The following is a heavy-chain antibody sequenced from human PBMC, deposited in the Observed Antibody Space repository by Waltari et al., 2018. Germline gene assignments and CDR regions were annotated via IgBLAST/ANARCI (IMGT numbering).Heavy chain of an antibody. CDR1: GFTFRNYG. CDR2: IQYNGRNK. J-gene: IGHJ4*02. CDR3: AKVGGY. V-gene: IGHV3-30*02. Sequence: QVLLVESGGGVVQPGGSLRLSCAASGFTFRNYGMHWVRQAPGKGLEWVAFIQYNGRNKYYADSVKGRFTISRDNSKNTLYLQMNSLRTEDTAVYYCAKVGGYWGQGTLVTVSS. D-gene: IGHD3-16*01.